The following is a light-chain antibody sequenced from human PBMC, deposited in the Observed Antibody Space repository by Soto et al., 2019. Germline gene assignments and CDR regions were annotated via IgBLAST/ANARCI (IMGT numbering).Light chain of an antibody. V-gene: IGKV3-15*01. CDR3: QQYNNCPPLT. J-gene: IGKJ4*01. CDR1: QSVTSN. CDR2: RAS. Sequence: EIVMTQSPATLSVSPGERATLSCRASQSVTSNLAWYQQKPGQAPRLLIYRASTRATGIPARFSGSGSGTEFTLTISRLQSEDFAVYYCQQYNNCPPLTFGGGTRVEIK.